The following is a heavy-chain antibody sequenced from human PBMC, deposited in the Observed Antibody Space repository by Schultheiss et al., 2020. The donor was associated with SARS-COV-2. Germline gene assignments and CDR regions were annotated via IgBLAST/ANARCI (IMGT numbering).Heavy chain of an antibody. Sequence: SETLSLTCAVYGGSFSGYYWSWIRQPAGKGLEWIGRLYTSGSTNYSPSLKSRVTMSVDTSKNQFSLKLSSVTAADTAVYYCASVLLWFGEFSLVYWGQGTLVTVSS. D-gene: IGHD3-10*01. CDR3: ASVLLWFGEFSLVY. V-gene: IGHV4-59*10. J-gene: IGHJ4*02. CDR2: LYTSGST. CDR1: GGSFSGYY.